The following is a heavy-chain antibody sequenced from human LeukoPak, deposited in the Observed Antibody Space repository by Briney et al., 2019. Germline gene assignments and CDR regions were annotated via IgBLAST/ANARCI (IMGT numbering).Heavy chain of an antibody. Sequence: GGSLRLSCAASGFTFSSFWMTWVRQAPGKGLEWVANIKEDGSQKYYVDSVKGRFTISRDNAKNSLFLQTNSLRADDTAVYYCARELGYCSSTSCPIPDYSGQGTLVTVSS. V-gene: IGHV3-7*03. CDR3: ARELGYCSSTSCPIPDY. J-gene: IGHJ4*02. CDR2: IKEDGSQK. D-gene: IGHD2-2*01. CDR1: GFTFSSFW.